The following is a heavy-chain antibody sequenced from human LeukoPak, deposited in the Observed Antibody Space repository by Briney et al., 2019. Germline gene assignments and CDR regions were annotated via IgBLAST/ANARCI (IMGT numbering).Heavy chain of an antibody. V-gene: IGHV3-21*01. D-gene: IGHD3/OR15-3a*01. CDR3: ARAGRASGSVGVYDDQYFIGL. Sequence: GGSLRLLCAASGVTLSSYSINCVRQAPGKGLEWVSSISRSSSYIYYADSVKGRFTISRDNAKNSLYPQMNSLRAEDTVVYYCARAGRASGSVGVYDDQYFIGLRGKGTTGTVPS. J-gene: IGHJ6*01. CDR1: GVTLSSYS. CDR2: ISRSSSYI.